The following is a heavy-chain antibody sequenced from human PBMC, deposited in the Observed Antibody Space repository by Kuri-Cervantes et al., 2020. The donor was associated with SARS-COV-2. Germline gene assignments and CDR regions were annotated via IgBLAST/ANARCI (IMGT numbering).Heavy chain of an antibody. CDR3: ARVFGSYVAAAAAYYFDY. V-gene: IGHV3-48*01. CDR1: GFIFSDFG. D-gene: IGHD6-13*01. CDR2: ISSSSTTI. Sequence: GGSLRLSCAASGFIFSDFGMNWVRQAPGKGLEWVSYISSSSTTIYYADSVKGRFTISRDNAKNSLYLQMNSLRAEDTAVYCCARVFGSYVAAAAAYYFDYWGQGTLVTVSS. J-gene: IGHJ4*02.